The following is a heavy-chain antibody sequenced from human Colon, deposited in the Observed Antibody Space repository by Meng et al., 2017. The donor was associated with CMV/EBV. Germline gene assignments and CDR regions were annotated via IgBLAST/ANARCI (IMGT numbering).Heavy chain of an antibody. Sequence: KVSCKASGYIFDNDWIAWVRQRPGKGLEWMGIIYPDDSDTRYSPSFQGHVTFSVDRSINTAYLQWNSLKDSDTALYYCARRQSAGGINWFDPWGQGTPVTVSS. CDR3: ARRQSAGGINWFDP. CDR2: IYPDDSDT. D-gene: IGHD3-16*01. J-gene: IGHJ5*02. CDR1: GYIFDNDW. V-gene: IGHV5-51*01.